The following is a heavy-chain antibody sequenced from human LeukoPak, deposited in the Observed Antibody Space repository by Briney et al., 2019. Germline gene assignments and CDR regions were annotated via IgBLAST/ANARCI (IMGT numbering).Heavy chain of an antibody. CDR3: ARVGEDDSSGYYVNWFDP. CDR1: GFTFSSYA. V-gene: IGHV3-23*01. D-gene: IGHD3-22*01. Sequence: GGSLRLSCAASGFTFSSYAMSWVRQAPGKGLEWVSAISGSGGSTYYADSVKGRFTISRDNAKNSLYLQMNSLRAEDTAVYYCARVGEDDSSGYYVNWFDPWGQGTLVTVSS. CDR2: ISGSGGST. J-gene: IGHJ5*02.